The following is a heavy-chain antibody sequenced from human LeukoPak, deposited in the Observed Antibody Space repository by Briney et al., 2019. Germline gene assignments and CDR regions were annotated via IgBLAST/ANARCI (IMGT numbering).Heavy chain of an antibody. J-gene: IGHJ5*02. CDR3: ARDHGIAAAGLFWLDP. CDR1: GFTFSSYA. Sequence: GGSLRLSCAASGFTFSSYAMHWVRQAPGKGLEWVAVISYDGSNKYYADSVKGRFTISRDNSKNTLYLQMNSLRAEDTAVYYCARDHGIAAAGLFWLDPWGQGTLVTVSS. V-gene: IGHV3-30*01. CDR2: ISYDGSNK. D-gene: IGHD6-13*01.